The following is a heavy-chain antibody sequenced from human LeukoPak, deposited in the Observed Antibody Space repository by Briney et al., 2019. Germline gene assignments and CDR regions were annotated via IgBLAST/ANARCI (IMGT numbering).Heavy chain of an antibody. Sequence: SETLSLTCAVYGGSFSGYYWSWIRQPPGKGLEWIGEINHSGSTNYTQSLKSRVTISVDTSKNQFSLKLSSVTAADTAVYYCARSLPLWSGYLSHRWFDPWGQGTLVTVSS. V-gene: IGHV4-34*01. J-gene: IGHJ5*02. D-gene: IGHD3-3*01. CDR1: GGSFSGYY. CDR3: ARSLPLWSGYLSHRWFDP. CDR2: INHSGST.